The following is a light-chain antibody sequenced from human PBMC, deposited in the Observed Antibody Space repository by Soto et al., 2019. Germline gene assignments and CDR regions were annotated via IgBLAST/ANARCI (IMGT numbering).Light chain of an antibody. Sequence: SSELTQPPSVSVAPGKTARITCGGNNIGSQRVHWYQQKPGQAPVLVIYYDSDRPSGTRGRFSGSNSGNTATLTISRVEAGDEADYYCQVWDSSSDHAVFGGGTQLTVL. J-gene: IGLJ7*01. CDR3: QVWDSSSDHAV. CDR2: YDS. V-gene: IGLV3-21*04. CDR1: NIGSQR.